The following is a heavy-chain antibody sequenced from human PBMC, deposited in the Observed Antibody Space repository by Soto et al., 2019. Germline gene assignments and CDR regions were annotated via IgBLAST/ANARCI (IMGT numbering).Heavy chain of an antibody. CDR1: GFTFSSYA. CDR3: AKDGVAARGNHYYGMDV. CDR2: ISGSGGST. Sequence: EVQLLESGGGLVQPGGSLRLSCAASGFTFSSYAMSWVRQAPGKGLEWVSAISGSGGSTYYADSVKGRFTISRDNSKTTLYLQMNSLRAEDTAVYYCAKDGVAARGNHYYGMDVWGQGTTVTVSS. V-gene: IGHV3-23*01. J-gene: IGHJ6*02. D-gene: IGHD6-6*01.